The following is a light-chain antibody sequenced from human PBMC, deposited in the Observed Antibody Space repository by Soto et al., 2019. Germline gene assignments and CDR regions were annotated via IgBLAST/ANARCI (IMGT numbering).Light chain of an antibody. J-gene: IGKJ2*03. CDR2: WGS. Sequence: TQSPATLSVPLGDEVSLSCRASQSVGPNLAWYQQRPGQAPRLLIHWGSTRANGVPARFRGSGRGTDFTLTISNLQSEDLAVYYCQQYENWPPYSFGQGTKVDIK. CDR3: QQYENWPPYS. CDR1: QSVGPN. V-gene: IGKV3-15*01.